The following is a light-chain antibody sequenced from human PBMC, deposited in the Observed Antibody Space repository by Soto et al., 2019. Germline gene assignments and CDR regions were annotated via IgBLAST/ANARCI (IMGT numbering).Light chain of an antibody. J-gene: IGKJ1*01. CDR1: QGIRND. CDR3: LQDYNYLWT. CDR2: AAS. Sequence: AIQMSQSPSSLSASVGDRVTITCRASQGIRNDLGWYQQKPGKAPKLLISAASSLQSGVPSRFSGSGSGTAFALTISSLQPEDFATYYCLQDYNYLWTFGQGTKVEIK. V-gene: IGKV1-6*01.